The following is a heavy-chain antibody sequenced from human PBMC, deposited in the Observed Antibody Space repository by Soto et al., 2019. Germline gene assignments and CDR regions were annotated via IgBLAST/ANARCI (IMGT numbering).Heavy chain of an antibody. CDR3: ALYCSGGSCYSSDAFDI. J-gene: IGHJ3*02. CDR1: GGSISSGGYY. D-gene: IGHD2-15*01. V-gene: IGHV4-31*03. Sequence: QVQLQESGPGLVKPSQTLSLTCTVSGGSISSGGYYWSWIRQDPGKGLEWIGYIYYSGSTHYNSSLKSRVTISVDTSKNQFSLKLSSVTAADTAVYYCALYCSGGSCYSSDAFDIWGQGTMVTVSS. CDR2: IYYSGST.